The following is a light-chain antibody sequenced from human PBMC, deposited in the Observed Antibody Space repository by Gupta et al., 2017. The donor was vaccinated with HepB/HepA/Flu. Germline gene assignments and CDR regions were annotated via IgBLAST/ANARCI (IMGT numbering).Light chain of an antibody. CDR3: QQRISWPQIT. J-gene: IGKJ5*01. Sequence: EVVLTQTPATLSLSPGERATLSCRASHSITRYLAWYQQKPGQAPRLLIYDASNRATGVPARFSGSGSGTDFSLTISSLEAEDFALYFCQQRISWPQITFSQGTRLEIK. CDR2: DAS. CDR1: HSITRY. V-gene: IGKV3-11*01.